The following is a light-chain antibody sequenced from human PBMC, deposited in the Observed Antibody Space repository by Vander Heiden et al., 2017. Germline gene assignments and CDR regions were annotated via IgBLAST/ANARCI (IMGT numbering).Light chain of an antibody. CDR1: QSISRY. V-gene: IGKV1-39*01. CDR2: DAS. J-gene: IGKJ2*01. Sequence: DMHMTQSQTALSASVGDRVTITCRASQSISRYLNWYQHKPGKAPKLLINDASTLQGGVPSRFSGSGSGTEFSLTINSLQPEDFATYYCQQSYSNPQTFGQGTKLEIK. CDR3: QQSYSNPQT.